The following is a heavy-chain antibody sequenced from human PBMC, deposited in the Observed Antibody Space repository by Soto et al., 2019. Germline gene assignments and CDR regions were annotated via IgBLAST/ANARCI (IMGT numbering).Heavy chain of an antibody. J-gene: IGHJ3*02. Sequence: QVQLVESGGGVVQPGRSLRLSCAASGFIFSTYAMHWVRQAPGKGLEWVTFISYDGRNKYYADSVKDRFTISRDNSKNTLYLLMNSVRTEDTAVYYCAREYDSSGYGYDAFDIWGQGTMVTVSS. D-gene: IGHD3-22*01. CDR2: ISYDGRNK. CDR1: GFIFSTYA. CDR3: AREYDSSGYGYDAFDI. V-gene: IGHV3-30*04.